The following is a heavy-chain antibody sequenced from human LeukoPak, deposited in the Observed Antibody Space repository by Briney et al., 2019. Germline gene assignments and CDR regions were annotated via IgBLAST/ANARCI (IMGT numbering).Heavy chain of an antibody. V-gene: IGHV3-53*01. CDR3: ARRAGAYSHPYDY. D-gene: IGHD4/OR15-4a*01. CDR1: GFTVSSNS. CDR2: IYSGTI. Sequence: GGSLRLSCTVSGFTVSSNSMSWVRQAPGKGLEWVPFIYSGTIHYSDSVKGRFTISRDNSKNTLYLQMNSLRAEDTAVYYCARRAGAYSHPYDYWGQGTLVTVSS. J-gene: IGHJ4*02.